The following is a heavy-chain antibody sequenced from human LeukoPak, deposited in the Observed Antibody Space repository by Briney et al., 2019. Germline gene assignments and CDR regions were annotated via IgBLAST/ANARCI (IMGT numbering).Heavy chain of an antibody. D-gene: IGHD3-10*01. V-gene: IGHV4-4*07. J-gene: IGHJ5*02. CDR2: IYTSGST. Sequence: PSETLSLTCTVSGGSISSYYWSWIRQPAGKGLEWIGRIYTSGSTNYNPSLKSRVTMSVDTSKNQFSLELSSVTAADTAVYYCARDGADYYGSGSYSPSWGQGTLVTVSS. CDR1: GGSISSYY. CDR3: ARDGADYYGSGSYSPS.